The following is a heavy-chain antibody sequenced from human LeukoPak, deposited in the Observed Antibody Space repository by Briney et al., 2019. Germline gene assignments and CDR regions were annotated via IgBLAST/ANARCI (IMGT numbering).Heavy chain of an antibody. Sequence: ASVKVSCKASGYTFTGYYMHWVRQAPGQGLEWMGWINPNSGGTNYAQKFQGRVTMTRDTSISTAYMELSRLRSDDTAVYYCARESPSPAILDWFDPWGQGTLVTVSS. J-gene: IGHJ5*02. CDR2: INPNSGGT. CDR1: GYTFTGYY. D-gene: IGHD2-2*02. CDR3: ARESPSPAILDWFDP. V-gene: IGHV1-2*02.